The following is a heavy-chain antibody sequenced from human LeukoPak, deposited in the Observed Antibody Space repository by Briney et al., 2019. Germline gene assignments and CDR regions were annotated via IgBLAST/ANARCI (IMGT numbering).Heavy chain of an antibody. J-gene: IGHJ4*02. D-gene: IGHD1-26*01. V-gene: IGHV3-30*18. CDR3: AKDLKAGATALEN. Sequence: PGNSLRLSCAVSGFSFSGYGTHWVRQAPGKGLEWMAVISSDGSMQYYADSVVGRFTISRDSSSNTLFLQMNSLRAEDTAVYYCAKDLKAGATALENWGQGTLVTVSP. CDR1: GFSFSGYG. CDR2: ISSDGSMQ.